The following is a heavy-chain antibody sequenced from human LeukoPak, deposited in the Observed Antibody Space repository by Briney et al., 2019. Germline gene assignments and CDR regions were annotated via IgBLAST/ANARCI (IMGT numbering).Heavy chain of an antibody. Sequence: SETLSLTRTVSGGSISSSSYTWGWIRQPPGKGLEWVGTIYYSGTTHYNPSLKSRVTISIDTSKNQFSLKLSSVTAADTAVYFCARRITVAGGWFDPWGQGTLVTVSS. D-gene: IGHD6-19*01. CDR1: GGSISSSSYT. CDR2: IYYSGTT. V-gene: IGHV4-39*01. J-gene: IGHJ5*02. CDR3: ARRITVAGGWFDP.